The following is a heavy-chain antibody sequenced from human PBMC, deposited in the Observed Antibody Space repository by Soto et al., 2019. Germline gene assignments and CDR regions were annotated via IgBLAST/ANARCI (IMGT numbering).Heavy chain of an antibody. CDR1: GYTFTSYG. D-gene: IGHD3-3*01. CDR2: ISAYNGNT. CDR3: AREPNYDFWSGYGWFDP. V-gene: IGHV1-18*01. J-gene: IGHJ5*02. Sequence: ASVKVSCKASGYTFTSYGISWVRQAPGQGLEWMGWISAYNGNTNYAQKLQGRVTMTTDTSTSTAYMELRSLRSDDTAVYYCAREPNYDFWSGYGWFDPWGQGTLVTSPQ.